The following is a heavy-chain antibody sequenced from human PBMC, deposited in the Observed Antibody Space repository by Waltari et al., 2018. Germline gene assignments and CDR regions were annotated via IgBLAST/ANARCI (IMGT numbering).Heavy chain of an antibody. Sequence: QVQLQESGPGLVKPSETLSLTCTVSGGSISSYYWSWIRPPPGKGLEWIGNIYTSGSTNYNPSLKSRVTISVDTSKNQFSLKLSSVTAADTAVYYCARAYDSSGYYVSYWYFDLWGRGTLVTVSS. CDR1: GGSISSYY. D-gene: IGHD3-22*01. CDR3: ARAYDSSGYYVSYWYFDL. V-gene: IGHV4-4*09. J-gene: IGHJ2*01. CDR2: IYTSGST.